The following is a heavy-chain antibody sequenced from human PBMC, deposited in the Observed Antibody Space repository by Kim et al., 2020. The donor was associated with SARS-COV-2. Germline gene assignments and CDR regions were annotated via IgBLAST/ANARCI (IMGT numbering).Heavy chain of an antibody. CDR2: IRSKASGGTT. V-gene: IGHV3-49*04. D-gene: IGHD2-2*01. J-gene: IGHJ4*02. Sequence: GGSLRLSCTASGFTFGDYAMSWVRQAPGKGLEWVGFIRSKASGGTTEYAASVKGRFIISRDDSKNIAYLQMNSLKTEDTAVYFCARDGGNIVIVPAGVDHWGQGTLVTVSS. CDR1: GFTFGDYA. CDR3: ARDGGNIVIVPAGVDH.